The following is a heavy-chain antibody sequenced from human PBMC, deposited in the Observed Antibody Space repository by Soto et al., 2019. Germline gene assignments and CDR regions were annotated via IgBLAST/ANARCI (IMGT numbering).Heavy chain of an antibody. CDR2: FDPEDGET. CDR3: ATVLLEYSGSWSHFDY. Sequence: QVQLVQSGGEVKKPGASVKVSCKVSGYTLTELSMHWVRQPPGKGLEWMGGFDPEDGETIYAQKFQGRVTMTEDTSTDTAYMELSSLRSEDTAVYYCATVLLEYSGSWSHFDYWGQGTLVTVSS. V-gene: IGHV1-24*01. D-gene: IGHD6-13*01. J-gene: IGHJ4*02. CDR1: GYTLTELS.